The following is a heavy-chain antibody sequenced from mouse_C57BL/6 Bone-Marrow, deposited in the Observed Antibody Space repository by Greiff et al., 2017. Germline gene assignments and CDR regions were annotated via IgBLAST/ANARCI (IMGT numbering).Heavy chain of an antibody. CDR2: IDPSDSYT. Sequence: QVQLKQPGAELVRPGTSVKLSCKASGYTFTSYWMHWVKQRPGHGLEWIGVIDPSDSYTNYNQKFQGKATLTVDTSSSTAYMQLSSLTSEDSAVYYCARRGTGTGFAYWGQGTLVTVSA. CDR3: ARRGTGTGFAY. J-gene: IGHJ3*01. V-gene: IGHV1-59*01. CDR1: GYTFTSYW. D-gene: IGHD4-1*01.